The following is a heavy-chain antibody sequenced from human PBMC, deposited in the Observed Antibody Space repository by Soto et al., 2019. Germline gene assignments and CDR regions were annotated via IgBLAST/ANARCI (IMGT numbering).Heavy chain of an antibody. CDR2: IYSGGST. J-gene: IGHJ4*02. D-gene: IGHD5-12*01. Sequence: GGSLRLSCAASGFTVSTKYMSWVRQAPGKGLEWVSVIYSGGSTFYADSVRGRFTISRDNSKNTVNLQMNSLRAEDTAVYYCAKDDSGYDLMAHFDYWGQGTLVTVSS. V-gene: IGHV3-66*01. CDR1: GFTVSTKY. CDR3: AKDDSGYDLMAHFDY.